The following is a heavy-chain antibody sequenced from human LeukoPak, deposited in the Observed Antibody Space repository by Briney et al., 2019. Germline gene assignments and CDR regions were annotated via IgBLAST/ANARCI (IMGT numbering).Heavy chain of an antibody. J-gene: IGHJ4*02. CDR2: ISSSSSYI. Sequence: GGSLRLSCAASGFTFSSYSMNWVRQAPGKGLEWVSSISSSSSYIYYADSVKGRFTISRDNAKNTLYLQMNSLRAEDTAVYYCARANVLLWFGELSGFDYWGQGTLVTVSS. D-gene: IGHD3-10*01. V-gene: IGHV3-21*01. CDR3: ARANVLLWFGELSGFDY. CDR1: GFTFSSYS.